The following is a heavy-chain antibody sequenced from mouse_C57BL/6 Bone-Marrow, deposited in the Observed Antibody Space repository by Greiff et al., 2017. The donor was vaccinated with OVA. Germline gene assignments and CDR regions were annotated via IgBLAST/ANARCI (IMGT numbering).Heavy chain of an antibody. CDR1: GFTFSSYG. Sequence: EVQLVESGGDLVKPGGSLKLSCAASGFTFSSYGMPWVRQTPDKRLEWVATISSGGSYTYYPDSVKGRFTFPRDNAENTLYLQVSRLKSEDTAEYDCARHDQPCSSSTWFAYWGQGTLVTVSA. J-gene: IGHJ3*01. D-gene: IGHD1-1*01. V-gene: IGHV5-6*01. CDR2: ISSGGSYT. CDR3: ARHDQPCSSSTWFAY.